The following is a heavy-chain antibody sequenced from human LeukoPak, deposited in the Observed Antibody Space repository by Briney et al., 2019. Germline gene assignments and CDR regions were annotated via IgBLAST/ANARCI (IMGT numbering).Heavy chain of an antibody. CDR1: GFAFSEYY. CDR2: ISSSGSTI. Sequence: PGGSLRLSCAASGFAFSEYYMSWIRQAPGKGLEWVAKISSSGSTIYYADSVKGRFTISRDNAKNSLHLQMNILRAEDTAVYHCARGPGSRKCLQYWGQGTLVTVSS. D-gene: IGHD1-14*01. J-gene: IGHJ1*01. CDR3: ARGPGSRKCLQY. V-gene: IGHV3-11*04.